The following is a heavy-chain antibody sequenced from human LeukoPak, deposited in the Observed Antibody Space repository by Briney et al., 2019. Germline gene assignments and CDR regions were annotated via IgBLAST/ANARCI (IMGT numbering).Heavy chain of an antibody. V-gene: IGHV3-23*01. J-gene: IGHJ3*02. D-gene: IGHD2-2*01. Sequence: GGSLRLSCALSGFTFTNYALYWVRQAPGGGLECVSGISGRGGSTSFADSVNGRFTISRDNSKNIMYLEMNSLRAEDTAIYYCAKDRFCSSVNCTGGTAFDIWGQGTLVTVSP. CDR2: ISGRGGST. CDR1: GFTFTNYA. CDR3: AKDRFCSSVNCTGGTAFDI.